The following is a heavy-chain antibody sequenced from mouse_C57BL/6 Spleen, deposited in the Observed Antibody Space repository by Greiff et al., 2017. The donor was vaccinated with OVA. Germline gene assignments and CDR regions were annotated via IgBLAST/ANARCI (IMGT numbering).Heavy chain of an antibody. CDR1: GYTFTSYW. V-gene: IGHV1-55*01. CDR3: ARGRYYYGSSYAMDY. CDR2: IYPGSGST. Sequence: QVQLQQPGAELVKPGASVKMSCKASGYTFTSYWITWVKQRPGQGLEWIGDIYPGSGSTNYNEKFKSKATLTVDTSSSTAYMQLSSLTSEDSAVYYCARGRYYYGSSYAMDYWGQGTSGTVSS. D-gene: IGHD1-1*01. J-gene: IGHJ4*01.